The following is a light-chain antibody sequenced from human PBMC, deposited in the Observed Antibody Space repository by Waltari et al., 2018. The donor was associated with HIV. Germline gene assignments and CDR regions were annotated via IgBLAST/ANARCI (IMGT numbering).Light chain of an antibody. CDR3: QQSFSGLT. V-gene: IGKV1-39*01. CDR2: AAS. CDR1: QSISVY. J-gene: IGKJ3*01. Sequence: DIQMTQSPPSLSASLGDRVIITCRASQSISVYLNWYQQKPGRAPKLLIYAASSLHTGVPPRFSASGSGTEFTLTINSLQPEDFATYYCQQSFSGLTFGTGT.